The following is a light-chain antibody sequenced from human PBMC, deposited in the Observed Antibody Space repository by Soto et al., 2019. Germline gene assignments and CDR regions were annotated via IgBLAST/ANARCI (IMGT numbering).Light chain of an antibody. CDR1: QSVSTY. CDR2: GAS. J-gene: IGKJ1*01. CDR3: QQYNNWPRT. Sequence: DIMLTQSPATLSLSPGERATLSCRASQSVSTYLAWYPQKPRQAPRLLIYGASTRATGIPARFSGSGSGTEFTLTISSLQSEDFAVYYCQQYNNWPRTFGQGTKVDIK. V-gene: IGKV3-15*01.